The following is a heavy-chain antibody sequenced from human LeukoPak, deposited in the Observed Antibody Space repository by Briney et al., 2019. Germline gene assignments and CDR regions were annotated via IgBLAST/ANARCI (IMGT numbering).Heavy chain of an antibody. D-gene: IGHD1-1*01. V-gene: IGHV3-7*04. J-gene: IGHJ4*02. CDR2: IKEDGSEK. Sequence: GGSLRLSCAASGFTFSHYSLTWVRQAPGKGLEWVANIKEDGSEKHYVDSVKGRFTISRDNAKSSLYLRMNSLRAEDTAVYYCARGSTTEDYWGQGTLVTVSS. CDR1: GFTFSHYS. CDR3: ARGSTTEDY.